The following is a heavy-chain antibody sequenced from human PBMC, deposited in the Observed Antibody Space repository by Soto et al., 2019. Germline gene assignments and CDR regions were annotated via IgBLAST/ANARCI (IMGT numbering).Heavy chain of an antibody. V-gene: IGHV1-24*01. D-gene: IGHD1-7*01. CDR1: GYTFTEVS. CDR3: APVNWKYKRGWIDP. Sequence: ASVKVSCKVSGYTFTEVSIHWVRQAPGKGLEWMGGFDPDGGETVYAQKFQGRVRMTEDTSTETAYMEVSSLRPEDTAVYYCAPVNWKYKRGWIDPWGQATLVTVSS. CDR2: FDPDGGET. J-gene: IGHJ5*02.